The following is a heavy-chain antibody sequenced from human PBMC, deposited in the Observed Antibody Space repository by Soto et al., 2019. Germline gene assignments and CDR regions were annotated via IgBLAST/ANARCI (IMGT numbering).Heavy chain of an antibody. CDR2: ISVYNGDT. J-gene: IGHJ3*01. CDR1: GGTFSSYA. V-gene: IGHV1-18*01. Sequence: GASVKVSCKASGGTFSSYAISWVRQAPGQGLEYMGWISVYNGDTNYAQKLQGRVTMTTDTSTSTAYMELRSLRSDDTAIYYCARDRRDSVADRRSFDVWGQGTMVTVSS. D-gene: IGHD1-26*01. CDR3: ARDRRDSVADRRSFDV.